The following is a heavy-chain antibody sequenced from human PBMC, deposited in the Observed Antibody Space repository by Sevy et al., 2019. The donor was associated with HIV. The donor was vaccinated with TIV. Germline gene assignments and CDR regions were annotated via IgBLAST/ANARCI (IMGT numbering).Heavy chain of an antibody. Sequence: GGSLRLSCAASGFTVSSNYMSWVRQAPGKGLEWVSVIYSGGSTYYADSVKGRFTTSRDNSKNTLYLQMNSLRAEDTAVYYCARVGTDYDILTGYPPWYFDYWGQGTLVTVSS. V-gene: IGHV3-53*01. CDR1: GFTVSSNY. CDR3: ARVGTDYDILTGYPPWYFDY. J-gene: IGHJ4*02. CDR2: IYSGGST. D-gene: IGHD3-9*01.